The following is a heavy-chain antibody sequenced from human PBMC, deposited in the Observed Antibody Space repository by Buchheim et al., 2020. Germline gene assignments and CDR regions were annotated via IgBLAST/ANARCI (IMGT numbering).Heavy chain of an antibody. CDR2: INPIGGST. D-gene: IGHD3-22*01. J-gene: IGHJ4*02. CDR3: ARDVVGITSVLDY. V-gene: IGHV1-46*03. CDR1: GYTFTSYS. Sequence: QVQLVQSGAEVKKPGASVKVSCKASGYTFTSYSMHWVRQAPGQGLEWMGMINPIGGSTSYAQKFQGRVTMTRDPSTRTVYMELSSLRAGDTAVYYCARDVVGITSVLDYWGQG.